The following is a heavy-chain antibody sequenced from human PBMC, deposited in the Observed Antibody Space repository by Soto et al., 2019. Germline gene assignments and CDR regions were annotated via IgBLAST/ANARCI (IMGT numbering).Heavy chain of an antibody. Sequence: SETLSLTCAVYGGSFSGYYWSWIRQPPGKGLEWIGEINHSGSTNYNPSLKSRVTISVDTSKNQFSLKLSSVTAADTAVYHCARPRANCSSTSCYDFDYWGQGTLVTVSS. CDR1: GGSFSGYY. CDR2: INHSGST. J-gene: IGHJ4*02. CDR3: ARPRANCSSTSCYDFDY. V-gene: IGHV4-34*01. D-gene: IGHD2-2*01.